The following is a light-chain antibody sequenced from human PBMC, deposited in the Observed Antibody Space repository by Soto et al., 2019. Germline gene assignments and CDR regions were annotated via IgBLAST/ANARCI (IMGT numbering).Light chain of an antibody. CDR3: QQYNNWPGT. J-gene: IGKJ1*01. CDR1: QSVSSN. V-gene: IGKV3D-15*01. CDR2: GAF. Sequence: EIVLTQSPGTLSLSPGERATFSCRASQSVSSNYLAWYQQKPGQAPRLLIYGAFKRATGIPDRFSGSGSGTEFTLTISSLQSEDFAVYYCQQYNNWPGTFGQGTKVDIK.